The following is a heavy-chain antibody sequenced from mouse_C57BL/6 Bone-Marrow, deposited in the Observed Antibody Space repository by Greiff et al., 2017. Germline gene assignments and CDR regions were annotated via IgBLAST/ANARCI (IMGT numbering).Heavy chain of an antibody. CDR3: AREWLLGY. J-gene: IGHJ2*01. V-gene: IGHV1-64*01. CDR2: IHPNSGST. D-gene: IGHD2-3*01. CDR1: GYTFTSYW. Sequence: QVQLQQPGAELVQPGASVSLSCTASGYTFTSYWMHWVKQRPGQGLEWIGMIHPNSGSTNYNEKFKSKATLTVDKSSSTAYMQLSSLASEDSAVYYCAREWLLGYWCQGTTLTVSS.